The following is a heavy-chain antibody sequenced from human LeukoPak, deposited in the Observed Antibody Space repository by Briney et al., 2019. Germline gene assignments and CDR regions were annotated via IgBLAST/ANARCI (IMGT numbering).Heavy chain of an antibody. CDR2: ISGSSYYI. D-gene: IGHD4-23*01. CDR3: AKDIYGGNWPNDY. J-gene: IGHJ4*02. Sequence: GGSLRLSCAASGFTFSSYIMNLVRQAPGKGLEWVSSISGSSYYIYYADSVKGRFTISRDNAKNSLYLQMNILRAEDTALYYCAKDIYGGNWPNDYWGQGTLVTVSS. V-gene: IGHV3-21*01. CDR1: GFTFSSYI.